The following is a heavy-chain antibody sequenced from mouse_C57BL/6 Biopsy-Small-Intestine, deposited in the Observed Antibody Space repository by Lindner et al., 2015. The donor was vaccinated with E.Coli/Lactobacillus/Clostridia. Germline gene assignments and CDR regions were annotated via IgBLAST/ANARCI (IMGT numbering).Heavy chain of an antibody. CDR1: GYTFTSYT. CDR2: INPSSGYT. CDR3: ARNWDYFDY. D-gene: IGHD4-1*01. V-gene: IGHV1-4*01. J-gene: IGHJ2*01. Sequence: VQLQESGAELTRPGASVKMSCKASGYTFTSYTMHWVKQRPGQGLEWIGYINPSSGYTKYNQKFKDKATLTADKSSSTAYMQLSSLTSEDSAVYYCARNWDYFDYWGQGTTLTVSS.